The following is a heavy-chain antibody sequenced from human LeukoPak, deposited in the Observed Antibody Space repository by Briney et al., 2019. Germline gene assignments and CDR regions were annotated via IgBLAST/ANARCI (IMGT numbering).Heavy chain of an antibody. CDR3: ARRLLTTVTTNYYYGMDV. V-gene: IGHV3-21*01. J-gene: IGHJ6*02. CDR2: ISSSSYI. Sequence: GGSLRLSCAASGFTFSSYSMNWVRQAPGKGLEWVSSISSSSYIYYADSVKGRFTISRDNAKNSLYLQMNSLRAEDTAVYYCARRLLTTVTTNYYYGMDVWGQGTTVTVSS. D-gene: IGHD4-17*01. CDR1: GFTFSSYS.